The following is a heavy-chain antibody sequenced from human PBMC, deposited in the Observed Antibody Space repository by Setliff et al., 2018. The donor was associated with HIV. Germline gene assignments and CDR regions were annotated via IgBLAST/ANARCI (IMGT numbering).Heavy chain of an antibody. CDR3: AICGGDCYSLDY. Sequence: PSETLSLTCTVSGGSISSGSYYWSWIRQPAGKGLEWIGYIYTSGSTNYNPSLKNRVTISVDTSKNTFSLKLSSVAAADTAVYYCAICGGDCYSLDYWGQGTLVTVSS. J-gene: IGHJ4*02. D-gene: IGHD2-21*02. V-gene: IGHV4-61*09. CDR2: IYTSGST. CDR1: GGSISSGSYY.